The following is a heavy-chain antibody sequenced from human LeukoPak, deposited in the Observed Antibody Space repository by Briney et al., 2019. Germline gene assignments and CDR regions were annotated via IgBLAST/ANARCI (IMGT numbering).Heavy chain of an antibody. J-gene: IGHJ4*02. Sequence: GGSLRLSCAASRFTFVNFVMSWVRQAPGKGLEWVSSIGGSGVTTFYADSVKGRFTISRDNSKNTLYLQMNSLRAEDTAVYYCAKVSWSASDRHCWGQGTLVTVSS. V-gene: IGHV3-23*01. CDR1: RFTFVNFV. CDR2: IGGSGVTT. D-gene: IGHD3-3*01. CDR3: AKVSWSASDRHC.